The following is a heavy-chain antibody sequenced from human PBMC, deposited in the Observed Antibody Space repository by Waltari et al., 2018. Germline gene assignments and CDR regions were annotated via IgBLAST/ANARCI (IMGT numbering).Heavy chain of an antibody. CDR3: AKDPSTTGTTSFDY. Sequence: QVQLVESGGGVVQPGRSLRLSCAASGFTFSSYGMHWVRQAPGKGLEWVAVISYDGSNKYDADSVKGRFTISRDNSKNTLYLQMNSLRAEDTAVYYCAKDPSTTGTTSFDYWDQGTLVTVSS. CDR1: GFTFSSYG. D-gene: IGHD1-1*01. J-gene: IGHJ4*02. CDR2: ISYDGSNK. V-gene: IGHV3-30*18.